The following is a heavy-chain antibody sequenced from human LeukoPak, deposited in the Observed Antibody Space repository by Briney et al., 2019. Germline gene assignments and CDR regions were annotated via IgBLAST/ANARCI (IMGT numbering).Heavy chain of an antibody. Sequence: SETLSLTCTVSGGSISSYYGSWIRQPPGKGLEWIGYIYYSGNTNYNPSLKTRVTISVDTSKNQFSLKLSSVTAADTAVYYCARAGSWKLNFDYWGQGTLVTVSS. CDR3: ARAGSWKLNFDY. V-gene: IGHV4-59*01. D-gene: IGHD6-13*01. CDR2: IYYSGNT. CDR1: GGSISSYY. J-gene: IGHJ4*02.